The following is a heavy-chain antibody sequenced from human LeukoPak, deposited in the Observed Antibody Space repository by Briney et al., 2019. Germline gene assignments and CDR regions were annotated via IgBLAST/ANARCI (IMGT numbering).Heavy chain of an antibody. CDR3: ARDSVTHDAFDI. J-gene: IGHJ3*02. V-gene: IGHV3-21*01. Sequence: PGGSLRLSCAASGFTFSSYSMNWVRQAPGKGLEWVSSISSSSSYIYYADSVKGRFTISRDNAKNSLYLQMNSLRAEDTAVYYRARDSVTHDAFDIWGQGTMVTVSS. D-gene: IGHD5-18*01. CDR2: ISSSSSYI. CDR1: GFTFSSYS.